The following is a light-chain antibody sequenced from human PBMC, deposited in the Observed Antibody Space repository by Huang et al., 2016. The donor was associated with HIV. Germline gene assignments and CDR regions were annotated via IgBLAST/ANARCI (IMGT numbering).Light chain of an antibody. V-gene: IGKV3-15*01. CDR3: QQYHNWPYT. J-gene: IGKJ2*01. CDR2: GAS. Sequence: EIIMTQSPATLSLSPGEGASLSCRANQSVATNLAWYLHRPGQSPRILIFGASTMASGLPGRFSGSGSGTQFTLTVSGLQSVDFAVYYCQQYHNWPYTFGQGTKLEI. CDR1: QSVATN.